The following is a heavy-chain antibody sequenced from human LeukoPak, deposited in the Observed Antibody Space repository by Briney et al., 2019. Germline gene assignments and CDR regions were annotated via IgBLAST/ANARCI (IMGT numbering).Heavy chain of an antibody. J-gene: IGHJ4*02. Sequence: GGSLRLSCAASGFTFSSYSMNWVRQAPGKGLEWVSYISSSSSTIYYADSVKGRFTISRDNAKNSLYLQMNSLRAEDTAVYYCAKRSVYDSSTYQYDFWGQGTLVTVSS. CDR3: AKRSVYDSSTYQYDF. CDR1: GFTFSSYS. V-gene: IGHV3-48*04. CDR2: ISSSSSTI. D-gene: IGHD3-22*01.